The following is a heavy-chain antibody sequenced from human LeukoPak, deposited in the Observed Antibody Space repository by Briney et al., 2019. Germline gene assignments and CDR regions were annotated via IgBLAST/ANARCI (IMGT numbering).Heavy chain of an antibody. Sequence: ASVKVSCKASGYTFTGYYMHWVRQAPGQGLEWMGWINPNSGGTNYAQKFQGRVTMTRDTSISTAYMELSRLRSDDTAVYYCARDIVASGSNWLDPWGQGTLVTVSS. CDR1: GYTFTGYY. J-gene: IGHJ5*02. D-gene: IGHD2-15*01. V-gene: IGHV1-2*02. CDR3: ARDIVASGSNWLDP. CDR2: INPNSGGT.